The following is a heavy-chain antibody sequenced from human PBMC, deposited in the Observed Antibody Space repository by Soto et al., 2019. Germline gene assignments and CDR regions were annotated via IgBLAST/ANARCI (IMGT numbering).Heavy chain of an antibody. Sequence: SETLSLTCSVSGASVSSYYWSWVRQPPGKGLEWIGYIYYIGAYNYNPSLKSRVTISVDTSKNQFSLKLTSVTAADTAVYYCARWGTYYYDSSGYYFWFDPWGQGTLVTVSS. CDR2: IYYIGAY. CDR3: ARWGTYYYDSSGYYFWFDP. D-gene: IGHD3-22*01. J-gene: IGHJ5*02. V-gene: IGHV4-59*02. CDR1: GASVSSYY.